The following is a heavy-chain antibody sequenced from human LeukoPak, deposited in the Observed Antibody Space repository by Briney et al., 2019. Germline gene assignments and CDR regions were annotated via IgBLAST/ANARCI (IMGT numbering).Heavy chain of an antibody. CDR2: INPNSDGT. Sequence: GASVKVSCKASGYTFTGYYMHWVRQAPGQGLEWMGWINPNSDGTNYAQKFQGRVTMTRDTSISTAYMELSRLRSDDTAVYYCARALVGYSSGWYVLGYWGQGTLVTVSS. CDR1: GYTFTGYY. J-gene: IGHJ4*02. V-gene: IGHV1-2*02. CDR3: ARALVGYSSGWYVLGY. D-gene: IGHD6-19*01.